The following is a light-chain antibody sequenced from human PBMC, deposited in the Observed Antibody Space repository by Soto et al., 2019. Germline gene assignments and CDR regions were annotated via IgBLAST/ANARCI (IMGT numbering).Light chain of an antibody. CDR3: QVWDSSSDHVV. CDR2: YDS. Sequence: SYELTQPPSASVAPGKTARITCGGNNIGSKSVHWYQQKPGQAPVLVISYDSDRPSGIPERFSGSNSGNTATLTISRVEAGDEADYYCQVWDSSSDHVVFGGGTKLTVL. V-gene: IGLV3-21*04. J-gene: IGLJ2*01. CDR1: NIGSKS.